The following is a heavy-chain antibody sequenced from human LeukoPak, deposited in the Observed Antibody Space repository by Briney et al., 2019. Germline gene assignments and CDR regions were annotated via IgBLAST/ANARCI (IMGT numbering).Heavy chain of an antibody. CDR2: MNPNSGNT. CDR1: GYTFTSYD. V-gene: IGHV1-8*01. J-gene: IGHJ6*02. Sequence: ASVKVSCKASGYTFTSYDINWVRQATGQGLEWMGWMNPNSGNTGYAQKFQGRVTMTRNTSISTAYMELSSLRSEDTAVYYCARGWTVAAKGYYYCYGMDVWGQGTTVTASS. CDR3: ARGWTVAAKGYYYCYGMDV. D-gene: IGHD2-15*01.